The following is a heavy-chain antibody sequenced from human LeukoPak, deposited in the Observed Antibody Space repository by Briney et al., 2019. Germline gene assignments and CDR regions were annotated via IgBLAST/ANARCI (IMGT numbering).Heavy chain of an antibody. CDR3: ARVPYCSSTSCYGNWFDP. Sequence: GGSLRLSCAASGFTFSSYEMNWVRQAPGKGLEWVSYISSSGSTIYYADSVKGRFTISRDNAKNSLYLQMNSLRAEDTALYYCARVPYCSSTSCYGNWFDPWGQGTLVTVSS. D-gene: IGHD2-2*01. CDR2: ISSSGSTI. V-gene: IGHV3-48*03. J-gene: IGHJ5*02. CDR1: GFTFSSYE.